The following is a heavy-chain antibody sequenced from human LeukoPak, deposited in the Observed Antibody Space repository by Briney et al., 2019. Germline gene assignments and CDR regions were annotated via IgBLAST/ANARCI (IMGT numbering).Heavy chain of an antibody. Sequence: GGSLGLSCAASGFTFSSYDISWVRQAPGKGLEWVSAISDSGGTTYYADSVKGRFTISRDNSKNTLYLQMNSLRAEDTAVYYCAKVSDTTMVYFFDYWGQGTLVTVSS. CDR2: ISDSGGTT. D-gene: IGHD5-18*01. J-gene: IGHJ4*02. CDR1: GFTFSSYD. CDR3: AKVSDTTMVYFFDY. V-gene: IGHV3-23*01.